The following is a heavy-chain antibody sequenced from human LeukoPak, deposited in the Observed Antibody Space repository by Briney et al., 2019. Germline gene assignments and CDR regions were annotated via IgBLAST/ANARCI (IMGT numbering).Heavy chain of an antibody. CDR2: ISRSSSYI. Sequence: GESLRLSCAASGFNFKNYDMNWVRQAPGKGLEWVASISRSSSYIFYADSVKGRFTISRDDGNNSVSLRMSGLRVEDTAIYYCARDAFKWDLDYWGLGALVTVSS. CDR1: GFNFKNYD. D-gene: IGHD1-26*01. J-gene: IGHJ4*02. V-gene: IGHV3-21*06. CDR3: ARDAFKWDLDY.